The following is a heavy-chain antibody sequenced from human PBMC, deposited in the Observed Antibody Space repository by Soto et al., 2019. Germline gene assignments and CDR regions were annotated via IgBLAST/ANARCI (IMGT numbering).Heavy chain of an antibody. CDR2: IYYNDDR. D-gene: IGHD5-12*01. CDR1: GFSFTTAGVA. J-gene: IGHJ4*02. V-gene: IGHV2-5*01. Sequence: SGPTLVNPTQTLTLTCTFSGFSFTTAGVAVGWIRQTPGGAPEWLTLIYYNDDRRFSPSLKTRLTITGDTSKTQVVLSLTNVDPGDTATYFCAHSDGGYEIIYFDFWGQGIPVTVSS. CDR3: AHSDGGYEIIYFDF.